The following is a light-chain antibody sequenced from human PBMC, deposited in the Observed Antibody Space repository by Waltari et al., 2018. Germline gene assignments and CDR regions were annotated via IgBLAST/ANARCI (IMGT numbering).Light chain of an antibody. CDR2: KAS. CDR3: QQYNSYSGYT. Sequence: DIQMTQSPSTLSASVGDRDTITCRASQSISSWLAWYQQKPGKAPKLLIYKASSLESWVPSRFSGSGSGTEFTLTISSLQPDDFATYYCQQYNSYSGYTFGQGTKLEIK. V-gene: IGKV1-5*03. J-gene: IGKJ2*01. CDR1: QSISSW.